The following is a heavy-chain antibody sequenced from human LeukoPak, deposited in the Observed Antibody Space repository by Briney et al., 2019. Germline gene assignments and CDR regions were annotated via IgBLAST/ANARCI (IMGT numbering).Heavy chain of an antibody. V-gene: IGHV3-43D*03. CDR1: GFTFDDYA. J-gene: IGHJ4*02. D-gene: IGHD2-15*01. CDR3: AKDSSNGGYPSDY. CDR2: ISWDGGST. Sequence: PGGSLRLSCAASGFTFDDYAMHWVRQAPGKGLEWVSLISWDGGSTYYADSVKGRFTISRDNSKNSLYLQMNSLRAEDTALYYCAKDSSNGGYPSDYWGQGTLVTVSS.